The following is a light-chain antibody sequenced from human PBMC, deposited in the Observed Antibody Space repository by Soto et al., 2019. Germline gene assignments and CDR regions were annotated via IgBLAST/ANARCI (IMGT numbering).Light chain of an antibody. CDR2: SNN. CDR1: RSSVGSNT. J-gene: IGLJ1*01. V-gene: IGLV1-44*01. CDR3: AAWNASLGGFYV. Sequence: QSVLTQPPSASGTPGQRVTISCSGGRSSVGSNTVNWYQHLPGTAPKLLIYSNNHRPSGVPDRFSASKAGAPASLAISGLQSEDEGDYFCAAWNASLGGFYVFGAGPKVTVL.